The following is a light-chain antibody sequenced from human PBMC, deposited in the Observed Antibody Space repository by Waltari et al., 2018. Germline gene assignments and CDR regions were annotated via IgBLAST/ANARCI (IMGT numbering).Light chain of an antibody. CDR2: AGS. V-gene: IGKV3-11*01. CDR1: QSVSSY. J-gene: IGKJ4*01. Sequence: EIVLTQSPATLSLSPGERATLSCRASQSVSSYLACYQQKPGPAPRLLIYAGSKRATGILARFSGSGSGTDFTLTISRLEPEDFAVYYCQQRSTWPLTFGGGSKVEI. CDR3: QQRSTWPLT.